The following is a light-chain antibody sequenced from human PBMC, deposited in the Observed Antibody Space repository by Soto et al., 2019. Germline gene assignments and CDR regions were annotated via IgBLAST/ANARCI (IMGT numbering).Light chain of an antibody. CDR2: AAS. CDR1: QTISSW. J-gene: IGKJ5*01. Sequence: DIQMTQSPSTLSGSVGDRVTITCRASQTISSWLAWYQQKPGKAPKFLIYAASNLQSGVPSRFSGSVSGTDFTLTVNSLQPEDFATYYCQQSSSSPITFGQGTRLENK. V-gene: IGKV1-39*01. CDR3: QQSSSSPIT.